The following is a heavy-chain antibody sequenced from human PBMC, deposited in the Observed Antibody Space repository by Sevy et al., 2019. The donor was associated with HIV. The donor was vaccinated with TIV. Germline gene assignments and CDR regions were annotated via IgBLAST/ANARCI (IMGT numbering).Heavy chain of an antibody. CDR2: INPNSGGT. V-gene: IGHV1-2*02. CDR1: GYTFTGYS. CDR3: ARVWNSDYYDSSGPNWFDT. D-gene: IGHD3-22*01. Sequence: ASVKVSCKASGYTFTGYSMHWVRQAPGQGLEWMGWINPNSGGTNYAQKFQSRVTMTRDTSISTAYMELSRLRSGDTAVYFCARVWNSDYYDSSGPNWFDTWGQGTLVTVSS. J-gene: IGHJ5*02.